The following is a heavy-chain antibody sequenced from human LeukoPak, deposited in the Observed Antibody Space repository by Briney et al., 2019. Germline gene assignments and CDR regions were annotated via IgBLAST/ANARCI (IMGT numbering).Heavy chain of an antibody. D-gene: IGHD3-3*01. Sequence: SQTLSLTCTVSGGSISSGSYYWSWIRQPAGKGLEWIGRIYTRGSTNYNPSLKSRVPISVDTSKNQFSLKLSSVTAADTAVYYCARDAFWSGYYPSYYYYYYYMDVWGKGTTVTVSS. CDR2: IYTRGST. CDR1: GGSISSGSYY. CDR3: ARDAFWSGYYPSYYYYYYYMDV. J-gene: IGHJ6*03. V-gene: IGHV4-61*02.